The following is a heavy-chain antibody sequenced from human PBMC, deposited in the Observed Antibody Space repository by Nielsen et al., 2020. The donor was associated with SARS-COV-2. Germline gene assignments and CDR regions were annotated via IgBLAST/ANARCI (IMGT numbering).Heavy chain of an antibody. Sequence: GGSLRLSCAASGFTFSSYSMNWVRQAPGKGLEWVSSISSSSSYIYYADSVKGRFTISRDNAKNSLYLQMNSLRAEDTAMYYCARAPQWLVRSDFDYWGQGTLVTVSS. V-gene: IGHV3-21*04. CDR1: GFTFSSYS. J-gene: IGHJ4*02. CDR3: ARAPQWLVRSDFDY. CDR2: ISSSSSYI. D-gene: IGHD6-19*01.